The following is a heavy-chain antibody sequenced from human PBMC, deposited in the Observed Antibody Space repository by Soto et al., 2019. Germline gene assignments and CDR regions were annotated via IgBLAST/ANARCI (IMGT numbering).Heavy chain of an antibody. CDR3: ECEGGLYQLLGDGYYMDV. D-gene: IGHD2-2*01. V-gene: IGHV1-69*02. Sequence: QVQLVQSGAEVKKPGSSVKVSCKDSGGTFSSYTISWVRQAPGHGLEWMGRIIPILGIANYPQTFQGRVTVAGDTSTSTACVEVSSLRSADTGVYYGECEGGLYQLLGDGYYMDVCGKRTTVTVSS. J-gene: IGHJ6*03. CDR2: IIPILGIA. CDR1: GGTFSSYT.